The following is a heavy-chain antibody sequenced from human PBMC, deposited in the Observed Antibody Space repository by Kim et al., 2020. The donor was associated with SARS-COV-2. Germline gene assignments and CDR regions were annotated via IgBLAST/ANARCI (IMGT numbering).Heavy chain of an antibody. CDR3: ARGKSGSPITLDY. Sequence: GGSLRLSCAASGFTFSSDWTHWVRQTPGKGLLWVSYISSDGDRINYTDSVKGRFTISRDNAKNTLYLHMNSLRGEDTAVYYCARGKSGSPITLDYWGQGT. D-gene: IGHD1-26*01. CDR1: GFTFSSDW. J-gene: IGHJ4*02. V-gene: IGHV3-74*01. CDR2: ISSDGDRI.